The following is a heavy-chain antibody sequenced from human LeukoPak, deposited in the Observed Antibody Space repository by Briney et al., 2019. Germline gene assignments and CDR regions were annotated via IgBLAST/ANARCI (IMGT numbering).Heavy chain of an antibody. J-gene: IGHJ4*02. V-gene: IGHV4-4*09. D-gene: IGHD6-19*01. CDR2: IYNGVPT. Sequence: SETLSLICTTSGVSISRFYWSWVRQPPGKGLEWIGSIYNGVPTFFNPSLKSRVTISVDTPKRQFSLQLASVTAADTAVYYCFQTTGWPGFDYWGQGILVTVSS. CDR1: GVSISRFY. CDR3: FQTTGWPGFDY.